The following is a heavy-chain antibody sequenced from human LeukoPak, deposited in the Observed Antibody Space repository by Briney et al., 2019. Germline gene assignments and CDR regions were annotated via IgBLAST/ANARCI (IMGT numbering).Heavy chain of an antibody. CDR2: FDPEDGET. Sequence: SVTVSCKASGYTFTGYYMHWVRQAPGQGLEWMGGFDPEDGETIYAQKFQGRVTMTEDTSTDTAYMELSSLRSEDTAVYYCATVAFYGDYGRVYPDYWGQGTLVTVSS. V-gene: IGHV1-24*01. D-gene: IGHD4-17*01. J-gene: IGHJ4*02. CDR1: GYTFTGYY. CDR3: ATVAFYGDYGRVYPDY.